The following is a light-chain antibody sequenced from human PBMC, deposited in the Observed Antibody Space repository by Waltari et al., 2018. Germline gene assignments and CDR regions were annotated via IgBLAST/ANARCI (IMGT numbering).Light chain of an antibody. CDR3: QQFKSFPFT. V-gene: IGKV1-5*03. CDR2: KAT. J-gene: IGKJ4*01. CDR1: QSISNW. Sequence: DIQMTQSPSTLSASVGDRVTITCRASQSISNWLAWYQQKPGKAPNLLIYKATSLESGVPSRFSGGGSGTEFTLNSSSLKPDDFATYYCQQFKSFPFTFGGGTKVEVK.